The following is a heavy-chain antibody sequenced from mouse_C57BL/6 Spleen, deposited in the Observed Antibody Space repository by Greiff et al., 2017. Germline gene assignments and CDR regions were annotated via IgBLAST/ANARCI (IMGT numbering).Heavy chain of an antibody. Sequence: EVQLQQSGPELVKPGASVKISCKASGYTFTDYYMNWVKQSHGKSLEWIGDINPNNGGTSYNQKFKGKATLTVDKSSSTAYMELRSLTSEDSAVYYCARESGSSSWYFDVWGTGTTGTVSS. D-gene: IGHD1-1*01. CDR3: ARESGSSSWYFDV. V-gene: IGHV1-26*01. CDR2: INPNNGGT. J-gene: IGHJ1*03. CDR1: GYTFTDYY.